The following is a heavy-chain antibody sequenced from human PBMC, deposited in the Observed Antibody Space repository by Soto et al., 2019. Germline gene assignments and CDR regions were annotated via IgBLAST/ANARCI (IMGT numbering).Heavy chain of an antibody. Sequence: QMHLVQSGAEVKKPGSSVKVSCKASGGSFTYTLSWVRQAPGQGLEWMGGIIPIFGTTNYAQKFQDRVTITADESTKTDYMELKTIRSQDTAVYYCARLHSHGTYGMDVWGQGTKVTVSS. V-gene: IGHV1-69*01. D-gene: IGHD5-18*01. CDR3: ARLHSHGTYGMDV. CDR2: IIPIFGTT. J-gene: IGHJ6*02. CDR1: GGSFTYT.